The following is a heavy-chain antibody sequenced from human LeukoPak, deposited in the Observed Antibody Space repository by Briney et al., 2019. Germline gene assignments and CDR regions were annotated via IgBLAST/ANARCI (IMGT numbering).Heavy chain of an antibody. CDR2: ISAYNGNT. CDR1: GYTFTSYG. CDR3: ATMSPGASYYFDY. D-gene: IGHD1-1*01. V-gene: IGHV1-18*01. J-gene: IGHJ4*02. Sequence: ASVNVSCKASGYTFTSYGISWVRQAPGQGLEWMGWISAYNGNTNYAQKLQGRVTMTEDTSTDTAYMELSSLRSEDTAVYYCATMSPGASYYFDYWGQGTLVTVSS.